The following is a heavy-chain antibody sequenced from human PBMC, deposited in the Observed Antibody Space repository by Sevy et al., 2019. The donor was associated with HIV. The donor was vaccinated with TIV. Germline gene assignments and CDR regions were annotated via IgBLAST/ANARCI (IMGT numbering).Heavy chain of an antibody. CDR3: ARGPRSVVTATTLFGWFDP. Sequence: SETLSLTCSVSGVSINSEGYYWSWVRLRPGKGLEWIGYIFYSGSTYFNPSLKSRLSMSLDTSANQFSLNFNSVMAADTAIYFCARGPRSVVTATTLFGWFDPWGQGTLVTVSS. J-gene: IGHJ5*02. V-gene: IGHV4-31*03. D-gene: IGHD1-26*01. CDR2: IFYSGST. CDR1: GVSINSEGYY.